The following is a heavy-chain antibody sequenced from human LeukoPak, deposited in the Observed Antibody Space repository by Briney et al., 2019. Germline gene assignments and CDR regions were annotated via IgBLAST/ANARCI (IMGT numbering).Heavy chain of an antibody. J-gene: IGHJ4*02. CDR3: ARDEGTSGYDLLDY. D-gene: IGHD5-12*01. CDR2: ISVSDDST. Sequence: GGSLRLSCAASGFTSSDYTMNWVRQAPGKGLEWVSGISVSDDSTYYADSVKGRFTMSRDNSNNMLYLQMNSLRAEDTAVYYCARDEGTSGYDLLDYWGQGTLVTVSS. V-gene: IGHV3-23*01. CDR1: GFTSSDYT.